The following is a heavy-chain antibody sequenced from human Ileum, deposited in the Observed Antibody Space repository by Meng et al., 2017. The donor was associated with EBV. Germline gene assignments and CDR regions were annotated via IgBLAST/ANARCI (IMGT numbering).Heavy chain of an antibody. CDR2: ISAYNGNT. Sequence: QVQPGQSGAGVKKPGGSVKVSCKATGYTFTSYGISWVRQAPGQGLEWMGWISAYNGNTNYAQKLQGRVTMTTDTSTSTAYMELRSLRSDDTAVYYCARVGARGGSCYYWGQGTLVTVSS. CDR1: GYTFTSYG. V-gene: IGHV1-18*01. CDR3: ARVGARGGSCYY. D-gene: IGHD2-15*01. J-gene: IGHJ4*02.